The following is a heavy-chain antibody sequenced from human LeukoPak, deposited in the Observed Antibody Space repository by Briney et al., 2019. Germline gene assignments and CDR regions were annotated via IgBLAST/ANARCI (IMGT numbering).Heavy chain of an antibody. CDR2: IDWDDDK. CDR1: GFSLSTSGMC. V-gene: IGHV2-70*11. D-gene: IGHD6-13*01. CDR3: ARITPAGRQLDY. J-gene: IGHJ4*02. Sequence: SGPTLGNPTQTLTLTCTLSGFSLSTSGMCVSWIRQPPGKALEWLARIDWDDDKYYSTSLKTRLTISKGTSKNQVVLTMTNMDPVDTATYYCARITPAGRQLDYWGQGTLVTVSS.